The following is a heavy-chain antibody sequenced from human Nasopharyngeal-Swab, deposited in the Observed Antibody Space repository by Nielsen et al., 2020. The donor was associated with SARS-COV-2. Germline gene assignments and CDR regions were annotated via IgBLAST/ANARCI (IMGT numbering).Heavy chain of an antibody. V-gene: IGHV3-7*01. Sequence: GESPKTSRVASGFTFRDYWMSWVRQAPAKGLEWVASIKQGGSEKNYVDSVKGRFTISRDNAKNSLFLQMDSLRTEDTAFYYCARVGGRTSPMGSWGQGTLVTVSS. D-gene: IGHD3-10*01. CDR3: ARVGGRTSPMGS. CDR2: IKQGGSEK. J-gene: IGHJ4*02. CDR1: GFTFRDYW.